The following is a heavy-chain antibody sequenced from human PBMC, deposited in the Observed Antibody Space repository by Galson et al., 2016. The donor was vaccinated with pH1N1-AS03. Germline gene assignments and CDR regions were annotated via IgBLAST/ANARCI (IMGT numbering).Heavy chain of an antibody. V-gene: IGHV3-7*04. D-gene: IGHD6-25*01. CDR2: IKKGGSET. CDR3: ARAGIGAYYFHYYYLDV. CDR1: GFTFSSYW. J-gene: IGHJ6*03. Sequence: SLRLSCTASGFTFSSYWMSWVRQAPGQGPKWVANIKKGGSETYYVDSFTGRFTISRDNGKNSLYLQMNSLKAEDTAVYFCARAGIGAYYFHYYYLDVWGKGATVTVSS.